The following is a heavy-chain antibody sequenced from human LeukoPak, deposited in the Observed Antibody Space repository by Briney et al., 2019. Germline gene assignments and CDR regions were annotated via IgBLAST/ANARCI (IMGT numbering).Heavy chain of an antibody. J-gene: IGHJ4*02. Sequence: GGALRLSCAASRCTFINAWRTELRQARGKGREWVGRSKRKTDGGTTDYAAPVKGRFTISRDDSKNTLYLQMNSLKTEDTAVYYCTREAVTANGYFDYWGQGTLVTVSS. CDR2: SKRKTDGGTT. D-gene: IGHD2-21*02. V-gene: IGHV3-15*01. CDR3: TREAVTANGYFDY. CDR1: RCTFINAW.